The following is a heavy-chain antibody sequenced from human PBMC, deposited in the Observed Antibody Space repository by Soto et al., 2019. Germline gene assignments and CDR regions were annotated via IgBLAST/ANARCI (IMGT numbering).Heavy chain of an antibody. J-gene: IGHJ4*02. D-gene: IGHD3-3*01. V-gene: IGHV4-61*01. Sequence: PSGTLALTCTASGDCVNSWMYYWTLIRQPPGKGLEWIGYIYYSGSTNYNPSLKSRVTISVDTSKNQFSLKLSSETAADTAVYYCAREDYDFWSGYDHWGQGTLVTVSS. CDR1: GDCVNSWMYY. CDR2: IYYSGST. CDR3: AREDYDFWSGYDH.